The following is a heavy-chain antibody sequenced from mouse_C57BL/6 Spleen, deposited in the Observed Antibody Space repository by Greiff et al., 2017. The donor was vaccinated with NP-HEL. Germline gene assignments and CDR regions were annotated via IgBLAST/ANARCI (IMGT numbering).Heavy chain of an antibody. J-gene: IGHJ3*01. D-gene: IGHD1-1*01. V-gene: IGHV1-20*01. CDR3: AREGGITTAVGGFAY. CDR2: INPYNGDT. Sequence: EVQLQQSGPELVKPGDSVKISCKASGYSFTGYFMNWVMQSHGKSLEWIGRINPYNGDTFFNQKFKGKATLTVDKSSSTAHMELRSLTSEDSAVYYCAREGGITTAVGGFAYWGQGTLVTVSA. CDR1: GYSFTGYF.